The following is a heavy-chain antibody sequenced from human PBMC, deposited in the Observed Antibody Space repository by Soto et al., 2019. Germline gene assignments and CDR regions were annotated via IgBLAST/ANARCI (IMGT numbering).Heavy chain of an antibody. CDR2: ISAYNGNT. Sequence: ASVKVPCKASGYTFTSYGISWVRQAPGQGLEWMGWISAYNGNTNYAQKLQGRVTMTTDTSTSTAYMELRSLRSDDTAVYYCAREAGTTDYYYGMDVWGQGTTVTVSS. CDR3: AREAGTTDYYYGMDV. D-gene: IGHD4-4*01. V-gene: IGHV1-18*01. CDR1: GYTFTSYG. J-gene: IGHJ6*02.